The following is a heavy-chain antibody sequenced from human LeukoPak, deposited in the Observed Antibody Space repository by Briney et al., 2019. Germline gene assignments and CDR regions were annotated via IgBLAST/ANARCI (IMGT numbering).Heavy chain of an antibody. CDR3: ARAPSYSSGWAYYYYYYMDV. CDR2: IIPIFGTA. CDR1: GGTFSSYA. J-gene: IGHJ6*03. D-gene: IGHD6-19*01. Sequence: RASVKVSCKASGGTFSSYAISWVRQAPGQGLEWMGGIIPIFGTANYAQKFQGRVTITADESTSTAYMELSSPRSEDTAVYYCARAPSYSSGWAYYYYYYMDVWGKGTTVTISS. V-gene: IGHV1-69*13.